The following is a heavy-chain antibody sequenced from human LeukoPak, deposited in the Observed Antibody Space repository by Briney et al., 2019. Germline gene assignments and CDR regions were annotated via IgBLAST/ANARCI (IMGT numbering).Heavy chain of an antibody. Sequence: GGSLRLSCAASGFTFSSYGMHWVRQAPGKGLEWVAVISSDGSNKYYADSVKGRFTISRDNSKNTLYLQMNSLRAEDTAVYYCAKEIVPTHYFDYWGQGTLVTVSS. CDR2: ISSDGSNK. CDR1: GFTFSSYG. D-gene: IGHD2-2*01. CDR3: AKEIVPTHYFDY. J-gene: IGHJ4*02. V-gene: IGHV3-30*18.